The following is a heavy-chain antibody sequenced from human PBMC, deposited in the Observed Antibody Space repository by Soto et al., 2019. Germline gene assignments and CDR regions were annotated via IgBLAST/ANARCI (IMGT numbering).Heavy chain of an antibody. CDR3: ARRDYDILTGYPHAFDI. V-gene: IGHV4-59*08. Sequence: SETLSLTCTVSGGSISSYYWSWIRQPPGKGLEWIGYIYYSGSTNYNPSLKSRVTISVDTSKNQFSLKLSSVTAADTAVYYCARRDYDILTGYPHAFDIWGQGTMVTVSS. CDR2: IYYSGST. CDR1: GGSISSYY. J-gene: IGHJ3*02. D-gene: IGHD3-9*01.